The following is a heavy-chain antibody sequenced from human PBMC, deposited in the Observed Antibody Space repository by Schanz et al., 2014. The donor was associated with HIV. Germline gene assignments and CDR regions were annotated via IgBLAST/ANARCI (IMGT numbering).Heavy chain of an antibody. CDR3: ARDGARTSHWGF. J-gene: IGHJ4*02. V-gene: IGHV3-30*03. Sequence: VHLLESGGGLVQPGGSLRLSCAASGFAFSNYAMSWVRQAPGKGLGWVALIPYDGNNDFYADSVKGRFSVSRDNSKNTLYLQMNSLGVEDTAVYFCARDGARTSHWGFWGQGTLVTVSS. D-gene: IGHD2-2*01. CDR1: GFAFSNYA. CDR2: IPYDGNND.